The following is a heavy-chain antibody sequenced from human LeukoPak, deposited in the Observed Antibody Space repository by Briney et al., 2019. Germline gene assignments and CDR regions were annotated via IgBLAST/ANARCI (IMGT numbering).Heavy chain of an antibody. CDR3: ARGPYDYVWGSYPSYFDY. CDR2: IYHSGST. J-gene: IGHJ4*02. Sequence: SGTLSLTCAVSGGSISSSNWWSWVRQPPGKGLEWIGEIYHSGSTNYNPSLKGRVTISVDTSKNQFSLKLSSVTAADTAVYYCARGPYDYVWGSYPSYFDYWGQGTLVTVSS. CDR1: GGSISSSNW. V-gene: IGHV4-4*02. D-gene: IGHD3-16*02.